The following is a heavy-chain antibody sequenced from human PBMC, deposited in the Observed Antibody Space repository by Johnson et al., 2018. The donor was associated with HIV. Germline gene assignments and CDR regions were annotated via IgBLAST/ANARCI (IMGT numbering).Heavy chain of an antibody. Sequence: EVQLVESGGGLIQPGGSLRLSCAASDFTVSGNYMSWVRQAPGKGLEWVSLIHSGGTTFYADSVRGRFTISRDNSKNTLYLQMNSLRAEDTAVYFCARAYTYGAFDLWGQGTLVTVSS. CDR1: DFTVSGNY. CDR3: ARAYTYGAFDL. J-gene: IGHJ3*01. CDR2: IHSGGTT. D-gene: IGHD3-16*01. V-gene: IGHV3-66*03.